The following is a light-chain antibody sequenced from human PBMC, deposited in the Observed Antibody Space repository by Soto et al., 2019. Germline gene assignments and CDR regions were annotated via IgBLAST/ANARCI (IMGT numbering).Light chain of an antibody. CDR2: AAS. CDR3: QQSDSTPYT. Sequence: DIQMTQSPFSLSASVGDRVTITCRASQSISSSLNWYQQKPGKAPKLLIYAASSLQSGVPSRFSGSGSGTDFTLTISSLQPEDFATYYCQQSDSTPYTFGQGTKLEIK. J-gene: IGKJ2*01. CDR1: QSISSS. V-gene: IGKV1-39*01.